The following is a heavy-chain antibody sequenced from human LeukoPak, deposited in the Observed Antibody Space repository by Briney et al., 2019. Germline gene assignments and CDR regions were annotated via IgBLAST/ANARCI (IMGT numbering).Heavy chain of an antibody. CDR1: GFTVNSNY. Sequence: GGFLRLSCAASGFTVNSNYMNWVRQAPGKGLEWVSVVYSDNTTYYADSVKGRFTISRDNSKNTLYLQMNNLRAEDTAVYYCARGGGYYAIDYWGQGTLVTVSS. J-gene: IGHJ4*02. V-gene: IGHV3-53*01. D-gene: IGHD1-26*01. CDR2: VYSDNTT. CDR3: ARGGGYYAIDY.